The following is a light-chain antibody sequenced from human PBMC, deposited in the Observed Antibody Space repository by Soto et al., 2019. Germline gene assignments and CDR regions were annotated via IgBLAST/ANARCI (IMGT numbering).Light chain of an antibody. J-gene: IGLJ2*01. CDR3: SSYTSSIL. CDR1: SSDVGGYNY. CDR2: DVG. Sequence: QSVLTQPASVSGSPGQSITISCTGTSSDVGGYNYVSWYQQHPGKAPKLMIYDVGNRPSGVSNRFSGSKSGNTASLTISGLQAEDEADYYCSSYTSSILFGGGTKLTVL. V-gene: IGLV2-14*01.